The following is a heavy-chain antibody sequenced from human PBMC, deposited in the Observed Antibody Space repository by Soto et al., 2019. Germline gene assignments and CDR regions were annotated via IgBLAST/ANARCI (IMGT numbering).Heavy chain of an antibody. CDR1: GGTFSSYA. CDR2: IIPIFGTA. D-gene: IGHD3-22*01. CDR3: ARGYYDSSGFHWGTYYFHY. Sequence: ASVKVSCKASGGTFSSYAISWVRQAPGQGLEWMGGIIPIFGTANYAQKFQGRVTITADESTSTAYMELSSLRSEDTAVYYCARGYYDSSGFHWGTYYFHYWGQGTLVTVSS. V-gene: IGHV1-69*13. J-gene: IGHJ4*02.